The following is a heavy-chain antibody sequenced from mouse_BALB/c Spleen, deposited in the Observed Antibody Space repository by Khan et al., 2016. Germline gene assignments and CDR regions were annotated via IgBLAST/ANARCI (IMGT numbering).Heavy chain of an antibody. Sequence: EVELVESGGGLVKPGGSLKLPCAASGFTFGSYAMSWVRQTPENRLAWVASNSRGVSGFYPDIFQDRFTIARDNARNLLSLQTSSLRSEDTVMYFWATKVYYFDYWGRGTTLTVSS. CDR2: NSRGVSG. CDR1: GFTFGSYA. CDR3: ATKVYYFDY. V-gene: IGHV5-6-5*01. J-gene: IGHJ2*01.